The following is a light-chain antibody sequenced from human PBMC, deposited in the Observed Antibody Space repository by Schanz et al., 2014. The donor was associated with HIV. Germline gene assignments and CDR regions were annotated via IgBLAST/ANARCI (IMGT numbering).Light chain of an antibody. CDR3: QQYGSSPLT. Sequence: EIVLTQSPGSLSLSPGGRATLSCGASQRLSSSYLAWYQQKRDQPPRLVIYATSTRAVGIPDRFSGTGSGTDFTLTISRLEPEDFAVYYCQQYGSSPLTFGGGTKVEIK. CDR1: QRLSSSY. J-gene: IGKJ4*01. V-gene: IGKV3-20*01. CDR2: ATS.